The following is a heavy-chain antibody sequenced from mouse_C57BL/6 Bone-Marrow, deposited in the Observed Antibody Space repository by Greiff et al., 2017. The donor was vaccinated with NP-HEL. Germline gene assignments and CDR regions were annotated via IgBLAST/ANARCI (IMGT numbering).Heavy chain of an antibody. D-gene: IGHD2-4*01. V-gene: IGHV5-6*01. CDR2: ISSGGSYT. CDR1: GFTFSSYG. J-gene: IGHJ3*01. Sequence: EVKLMESGGDLVKPGGSLKLSCAASGFTFSSYGMSWVRQTPDKRLEWVATISSGGSYTYYPDSVKGRFTISRDNVKNTLYLQMSSLKSEDTAMYYCASPYDYDVAWFAYWGQGTLVTVSA. CDR3: ASPYDYDVAWFAY.